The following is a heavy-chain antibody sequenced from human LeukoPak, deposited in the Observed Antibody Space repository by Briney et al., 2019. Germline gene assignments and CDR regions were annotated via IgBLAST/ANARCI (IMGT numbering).Heavy chain of an antibody. CDR1: GFTVSSYS. V-gene: IGHV3-48*04. D-gene: IGHD3-10*01. CDR2: ISSSGSSK. J-gene: IGHJ4*02. CDR3: ARARVPGELNY. Sequence: PGGSLRLSCAASGFTVSSYSMNWVRQAPGKGLEWLSYISSSGSSKYYADSVRGRFTISRDNAKNSLYLQMNSLRAEDTAVYYCARARVPGELNYWGQGTLVTVSS.